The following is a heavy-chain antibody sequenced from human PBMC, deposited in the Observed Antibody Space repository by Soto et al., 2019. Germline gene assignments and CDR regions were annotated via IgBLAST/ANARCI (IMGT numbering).Heavy chain of an antibody. J-gene: IGHJ4*02. Sequence: QVQLVQSGAEVKKPGSSVTVSCKASGGRFSSYTLSWVRQAPGQGLEWMGGIIPMFGPARFAQKFQGRVTITADVSTSTVYLELSSLTSEDTAVYYCVRKSTWTDGWHFDYWGQGTLVTVSS. CDR2: IIPMFGPA. CDR1: GGRFSSYT. CDR3: VRKSTWTDGWHFDY. D-gene: IGHD1-1*01. V-gene: IGHV1-69*01.